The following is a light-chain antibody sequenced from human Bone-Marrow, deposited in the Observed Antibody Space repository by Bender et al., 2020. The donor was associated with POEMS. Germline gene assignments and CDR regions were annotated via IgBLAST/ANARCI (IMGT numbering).Light chain of an antibody. CDR3: SSYAGGDLFV. Sequence: QSVLTQPPSVSAAPGQRVTISCTGSSSNIGAGYDRHWYQQLPGTAPKLVIYGNNNRPSGVPDRFSGSRSGTSASLAITGLQAEDEADYYCSSYAGGDLFVFGAPTKVTV. CDR1: SSNIGAGYD. CDR2: GNN. V-gene: IGLV1-40*01. J-gene: IGLJ1*01.